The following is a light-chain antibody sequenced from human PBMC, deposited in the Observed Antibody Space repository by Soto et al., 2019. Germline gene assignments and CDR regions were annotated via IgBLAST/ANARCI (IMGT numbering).Light chain of an antibody. V-gene: IGKV3-20*01. CDR2: GAS. CDR3: QHYGSSPWT. J-gene: IGKJ1*01. CDR1: QSVSSSY. Sequence: GERATLSCRASQSVSSSYLAWYQQKPGQAPRLLIHGASSRATGIPDRFSGSGSGTDFTLTISRLEPEDFAVYYCQHYGSSPWTLGQRTKVDIK.